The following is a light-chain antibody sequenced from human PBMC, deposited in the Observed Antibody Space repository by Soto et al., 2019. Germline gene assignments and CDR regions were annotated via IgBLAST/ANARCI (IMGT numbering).Light chain of an antibody. V-gene: IGKV3D-20*02. CDR3: QHRSNWPLT. CDR2: GAS. CDR1: QSVSNNY. Sequence: EIVLTQSPGTLSLSPGERATLSCRASQSVSNNYLAWYQQKPGQAPRLLIYGASNRATGIPDRFSGSGSGTEFTLTISSLETEDFAVYYCQHRSNWPLTFGGGTKVDIK. J-gene: IGKJ4*01.